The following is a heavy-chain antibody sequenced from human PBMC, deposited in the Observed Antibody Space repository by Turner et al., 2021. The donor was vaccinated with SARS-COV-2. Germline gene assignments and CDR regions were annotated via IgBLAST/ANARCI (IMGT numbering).Heavy chain of an antibody. CDR3: AKQQGLYSNPMYYFDY. V-gene: IGHV3-30*18. CDR2: TSYDGSNK. J-gene: IGHJ4*02. CDR1: GFTFSSYG. D-gene: IGHD4-4*01. Sequence: QVQLVESGGGVAQPGRSLRLPCAASGFTFSSYGMHWVRQAPGKGLEWVAVTSYDGSNKYYADSVKGRFTISRDNSKNTLYLQMNSLRAEDTAVYYCAKQQGLYSNPMYYFDYWGQGTLVTVSS.